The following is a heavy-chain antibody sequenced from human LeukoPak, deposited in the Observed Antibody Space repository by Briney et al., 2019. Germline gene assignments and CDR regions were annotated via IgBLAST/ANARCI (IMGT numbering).Heavy chain of an antibody. Sequence: PSETLSLTCTVSGGSISSSNYYRGWIRQPPGKGLEWIGSIYYSGSTYYNPSLKSRVTISVDTSKNQFSLRLISVTAADTAVYYCARHPVLRYLGTWGQGTLVTVSS. CDR1: GGSISSSNYY. V-gene: IGHV4-39*01. J-gene: IGHJ4*02. CDR3: ARHPVLRYLGT. CDR2: IYYSGST. D-gene: IGHD3-9*01.